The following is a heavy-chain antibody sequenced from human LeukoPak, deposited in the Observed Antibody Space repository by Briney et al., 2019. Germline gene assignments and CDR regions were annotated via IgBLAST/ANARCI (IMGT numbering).Heavy chain of an antibody. CDR3: AKVLRGTYYYFDY. J-gene: IGHJ4*02. D-gene: IGHD1-14*01. V-gene: IGHV3-23*01. Sequence: ETGGSLRLSCAASGFTFSNYAXSWVXQAPGXGLEWVSGITGSGGSTYYADSVKGRFTISRDNSKHTLDLQMNSLRAEDTAKYFCAKVLRGTYYYFDYWGLGTLVTVSS. CDR2: ITGSGGST. CDR1: GFTFSNYA.